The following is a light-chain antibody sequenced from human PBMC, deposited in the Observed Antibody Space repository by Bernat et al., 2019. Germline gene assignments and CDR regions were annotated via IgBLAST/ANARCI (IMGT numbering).Light chain of an antibody. V-gene: IGKV3-11*01. Sequence: EIVLTQSPVTLSLSPGERATLSCSASQSLSNYLAWYQQRSGQAPRLLIYDASHRATGIPARFSGSGSGTDFTLTISSLEPEDFVVYYCHQRSSWPPVFGQGTKLEIK. CDR1: QSLSNY. J-gene: IGKJ2*01. CDR3: HQRSSWPPV. CDR2: DAS.